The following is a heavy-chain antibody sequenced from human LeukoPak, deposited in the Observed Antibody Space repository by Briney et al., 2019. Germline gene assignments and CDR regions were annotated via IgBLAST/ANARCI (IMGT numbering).Heavy chain of an antibody. D-gene: IGHD3-22*01. Sequence: ASVNVSCTASGYTFTSYDINWVRQATGQGLEWMGWMNPNSGNTGYAQKFQGRVTMTRNTSISTAYMELSSLRSEDTAVYYCAKTGRHYDSSYNWFDPWGQGTLVTVSS. CDR2: MNPNSGNT. V-gene: IGHV1-8*01. CDR1: GYTFTSYD. J-gene: IGHJ5*02. CDR3: AKTGRHYDSSYNWFDP.